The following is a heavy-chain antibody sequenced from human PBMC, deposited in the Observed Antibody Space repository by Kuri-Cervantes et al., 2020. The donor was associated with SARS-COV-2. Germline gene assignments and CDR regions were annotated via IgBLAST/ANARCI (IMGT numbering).Heavy chain of an antibody. Sequence: SETLSLTCTVSGGSISSSSYYWGWIRQPPGKGLEWIGSIYYSGSTYYNPSLKSRVTISVDTSKNQFSLKLSSVTAADTAVYYCARHIKTRATVTTLYYFDYWGQGTLVTVSS. CDR1: GGSISSSSYY. V-gene: IGHV4-39*01. CDR2: IYYSGST. D-gene: IGHD4-17*01. CDR3: ARHIKTRATVTTLYYFDY. J-gene: IGHJ4*02.